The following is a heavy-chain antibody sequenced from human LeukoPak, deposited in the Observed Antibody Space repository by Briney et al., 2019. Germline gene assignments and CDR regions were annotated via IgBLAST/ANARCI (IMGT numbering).Heavy chain of an antibody. Sequence: SETLSLTCAVYGGSFSGYYWSWIRQPPGKGLEWIGEINHSGSTNYNPSLKGRVTISVDTSKKHFSLQLRSVTAADTAVYYCARKEGGQLVNTRRWFDPWGQGTLVTVSS. J-gene: IGHJ5*02. D-gene: IGHD6-13*01. CDR1: GGSFSGYY. CDR2: INHSGST. V-gene: IGHV4-34*01. CDR3: ARKEGGQLVNTRRWFDP.